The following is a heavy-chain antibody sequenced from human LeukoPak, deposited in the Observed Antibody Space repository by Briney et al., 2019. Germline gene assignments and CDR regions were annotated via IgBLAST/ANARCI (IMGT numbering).Heavy chain of an antibody. D-gene: IGHD3-22*01. V-gene: IGHV1-69*05. J-gene: IGHJ4*02. CDR1: GGTFSSYA. Sequence: GASVKVSCKASGGTFSSYAISWVRQAPGQGLEWMGGIIPIFGTANYAQKFQGRVTITTDESTSTAYMELSSLRSEDTAVYYCAREGLTYYYDSSGYSDEPLFDYWGQGTLVTLSS. CDR2: IIPIFGTA. CDR3: AREGLTYYYDSSGYSDEPLFDY.